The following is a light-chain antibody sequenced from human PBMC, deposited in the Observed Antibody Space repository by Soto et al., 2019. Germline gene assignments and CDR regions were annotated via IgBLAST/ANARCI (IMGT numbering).Light chain of an antibody. V-gene: IGLV2-11*01. CDR1: SSDVGTYNY. CDR2: DVS. CDR3: CSYAGAYTNAV. J-gene: IGLJ2*01. Sequence: QSVLTQPRSVSGPPGQSVSISCSGTSSDVGTYNYVSWYQQHPGKAPKLMICDVSKRPSGVPDRFSGSKSGNTASLTISGLQAEDEADYYCCSYAGAYTNAVLGGGTK.